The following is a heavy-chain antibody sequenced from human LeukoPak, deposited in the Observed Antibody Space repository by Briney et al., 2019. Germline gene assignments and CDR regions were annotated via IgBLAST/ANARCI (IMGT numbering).Heavy chain of an antibody. CDR2: IRYDGSNK. D-gene: IGHD5-24*01. CDR3: AKDQDGYNSY. J-gene: IGHJ4*02. CDR1: GFTFSSHG. Sequence: PGGSLRLSCAASGFTFSSHGMHWVRQAPGKGLEWVAFIRYDGSNKKYADSVKGRFTISRDNSKNTLYLQMNSLRAEDTAVYYCAKDQDGYNSYWGQGTLVTVSS. V-gene: IGHV3-30*02.